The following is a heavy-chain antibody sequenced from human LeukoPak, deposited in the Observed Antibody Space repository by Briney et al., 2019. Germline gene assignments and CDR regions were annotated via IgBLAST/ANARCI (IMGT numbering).Heavy chain of an antibody. CDR2: IIPIFGTA. D-gene: IGHD3-16*02. J-gene: IGHJ5*02. V-gene: IGHV1-69*13. Sequence: SVKVSCKASGGTFSSYAISWVRQAPGQGLEWMGGIIPIFGTANYAQKFQGRVTITADESTSTAYMELSSLRSEDTAVYYCARTLSSNPYNWFDPWGQGTLVTVSS. CDR3: ARTLSSNPYNWFDP. CDR1: GGTFSSYA.